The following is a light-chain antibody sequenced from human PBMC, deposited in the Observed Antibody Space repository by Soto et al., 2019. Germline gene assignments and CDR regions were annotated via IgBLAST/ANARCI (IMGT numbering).Light chain of an antibody. CDR3: AAWDDRLSAVV. CDR2: RND. Sequence: QSVLTQPPSASGTPGQRVTISCSGDSSNIGSNFVYWHQQVPGTAPKLLVYRNDQRPSGVSDRFSGSRPGTSASLAIGGLRFEDEGDYYCAAWDDRLSAVVFGGGTKVTVL. J-gene: IGLJ2*01. CDR1: SSNIGSNF. V-gene: IGLV1-47*01.